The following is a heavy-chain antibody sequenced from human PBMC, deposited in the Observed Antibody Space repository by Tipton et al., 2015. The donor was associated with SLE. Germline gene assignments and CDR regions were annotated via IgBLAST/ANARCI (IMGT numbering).Heavy chain of an antibody. J-gene: IGHJ5*02. Sequence: TLSLTCTVSGGSISHYYWSWIRQPPGKGMEWIGRVSPSGGTNYNPSLKSRVTMSVDTSKNQFSLNLSSLTAADTAVYYCVRDKWGEYYPSTGYFWSFDPWGQGILVTVSS. CDR1: GGSISHYY. V-gene: IGHV4-4*07. CDR3: VRDKWGEYYPSTGYFWSFDP. CDR2: VSPSGGT. D-gene: IGHD3-9*01.